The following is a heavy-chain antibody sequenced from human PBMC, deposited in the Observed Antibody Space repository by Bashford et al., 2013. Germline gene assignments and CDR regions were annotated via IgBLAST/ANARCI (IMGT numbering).Heavy chain of an antibody. CDR1: GGTFSSYA. D-gene: IGHD2-21*02. V-gene: IGHV1-69*13. CDR3: ARDWDNCGGDCYSGYWFDR. Sequence: SVKVSCKASGGTFSSYAISWVRQAPGQGLEWMGGIIPIFGTANYAQKFQGRVTITADESTSTAYMELSSLRSEDTAVYYCARDWDNCGGDCYSGYWFDRWARESWSPSPQ. J-gene: IGHJ5*02. CDR2: IIPIFGTA.